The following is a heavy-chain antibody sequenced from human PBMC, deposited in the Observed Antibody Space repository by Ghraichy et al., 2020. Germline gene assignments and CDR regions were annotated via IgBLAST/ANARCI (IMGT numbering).Heavy chain of an antibody. D-gene: IGHD4-11*01. Sequence: SETLSLTCTVSGGSINNGDYYWSWIRQPPGKGLEWIGYIYYSGITYYNPSLKSRLTISVDTSKNHFSLKLSSVTAADTAVYFCARFYSNFFDYWGQGTLVTVSS. CDR2: IYYSGIT. CDR3: ARFYSNFFDY. CDR1: GGSINNGDYY. V-gene: IGHV4-30-4*01. J-gene: IGHJ4*02.